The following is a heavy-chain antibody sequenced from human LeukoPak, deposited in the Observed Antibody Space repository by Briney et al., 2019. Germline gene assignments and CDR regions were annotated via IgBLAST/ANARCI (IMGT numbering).Heavy chain of an antibody. CDR1: GGTFSSYA. Sequence: GASVKLSCKASGGTFSSYAISWVRQAPGKGLEWVGRIIPILGIPNYAQNLQGRVTITADKSTSTAYMKLSSLRSEDTAVYYCARATCSGGSCYHYYYYYYGMDVWCQGTTVTVTS. J-gene: IGHJ6*02. D-gene: IGHD2-15*01. CDR2: IIPILGIP. CDR3: ARATCSGGSCYHYYYYYYGMDV. V-gene: IGHV1-69*04.